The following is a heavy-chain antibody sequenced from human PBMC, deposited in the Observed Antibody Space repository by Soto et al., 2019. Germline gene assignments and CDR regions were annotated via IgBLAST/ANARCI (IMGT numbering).Heavy chain of an antibody. J-gene: IGHJ4*02. V-gene: IGHV3-21*06. CDR2: ISSTTNYI. CDR3: ARESEDLTSNFDY. CDR1: GXTFTRYS. Sequence: GSLRLSCAASGXTFTRYSMNWVRQAPGKGLELVSSISSTTNYIYYGDSMKGRFTISRDNAKNSLYLEMNSLRAEDTDVYYCARESEDLTSNFDYWGQGTLGTVSS.